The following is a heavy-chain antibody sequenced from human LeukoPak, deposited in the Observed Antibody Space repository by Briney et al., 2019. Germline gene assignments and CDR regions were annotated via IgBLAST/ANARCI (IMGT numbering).Heavy chain of an antibody. CDR3: ARQAAAGILVVVSWFDP. V-gene: IGHV4-59*08. CDR1: GASISSYY. J-gene: IGHJ5*02. CDR2: IYYSGST. Sequence: SETLSLTCTVSGASISSYYWSWIRQPPGKGLEWIGYIYYSGSTNYNPSLKSRVTISVDTSENQFSLKLSSVTAADTAVYYCARQAAAGILVVVSWFDPWGQGTLVTVSS. D-gene: IGHD6-13*01.